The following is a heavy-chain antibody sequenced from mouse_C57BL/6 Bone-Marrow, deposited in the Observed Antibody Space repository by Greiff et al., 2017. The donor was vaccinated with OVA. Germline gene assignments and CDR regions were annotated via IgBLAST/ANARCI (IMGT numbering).Heavy chain of an antibody. CDR2: IWSGGST. Sequence: QVQLQQSGPGLVQPSQSLSITCTVSGFSLTSYGVHWVRQSPGKGLEWLGVIWSGGSTDYNAAFISRLSISKDNSKSQVFFKMSSLQADDTAIYYCASLYDGYYPWFAYWGQGTLVTVSA. CDR3: ASLYDGYYPWFAY. CDR1: GFSLTSYG. D-gene: IGHD2-3*01. J-gene: IGHJ3*01. V-gene: IGHV2-2*01.